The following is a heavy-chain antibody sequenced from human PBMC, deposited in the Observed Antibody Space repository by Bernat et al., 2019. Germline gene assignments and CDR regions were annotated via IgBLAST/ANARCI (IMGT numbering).Heavy chain of an antibody. V-gene: IGHV3-23*01. CDR1: GFTFSSYA. D-gene: IGHD2-15*01. CDR2: ISGSGGRT. J-gene: IGHJ5*02. Sequence: EVQLLESGGGLVQPGGSLRLSCAASGFTFSSYAMSWVRQAPGKGLEWVSAISGSGGRTYYADSVKGRFTISRDNSKNTLYLQMNSRRAEDTAVYYCAKSLLSVVVVAATWFDPWGQGTLVTVSS. CDR3: AKSLLSVVVVAATWFDP.